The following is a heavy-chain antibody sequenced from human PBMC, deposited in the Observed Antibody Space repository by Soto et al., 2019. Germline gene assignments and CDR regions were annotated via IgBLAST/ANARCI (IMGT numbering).Heavy chain of an antibody. CDR3: AKDLNPVVDPAATNGMDV. J-gene: IGHJ6*02. D-gene: IGHD2-2*01. V-gene: IGHV3-30*18. CDR2: ISYDGSNK. CDR1: GFTFSSYG. Sequence: GGSLRLSCAASGFTFSSYGMHWVRQAPGKGLEWVAVISYDGSNKYYTDSVRGRFTLSRDNSKNTVFLQMDSLRAEDTALYYCAKDLNPVVDPAATNGMDVWGRGTTVTV.